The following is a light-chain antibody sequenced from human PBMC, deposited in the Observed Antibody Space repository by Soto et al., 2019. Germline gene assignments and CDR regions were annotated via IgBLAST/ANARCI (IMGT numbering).Light chain of an antibody. J-gene: IGKJ4*01. V-gene: IGKV3-15*01. CDR2: GAS. CDR3: QQRSNWPLT. CDR1: QSVSSN. Sequence: EIVMTQSPATLSVSLWERATLSCRASQSVSSNLAWYQLKPGQAPRLLIYGASTRATGIPARFSGSGSGTEFTLTISRLEPEDFAVYYCQQRSNWPLTFGGGTKVDIK.